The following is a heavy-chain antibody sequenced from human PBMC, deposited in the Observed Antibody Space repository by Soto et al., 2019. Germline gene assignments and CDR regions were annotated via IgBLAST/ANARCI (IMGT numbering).Heavy chain of an antibody. CDR2: INAGNGNT. Sequence: GASVKVSCKASGYTFSRYAIHWVRQAPGQRLEWMGWINAGNGNTKYSQKFEGRVTLTTDTSANTVYIELSSLRFEDTALYYCARDQQFRNWFDSWGQGTLVTVSS. V-gene: IGHV1-3*01. D-gene: IGHD6-13*01. CDR3: ARDQQFRNWFDS. J-gene: IGHJ5*01. CDR1: GYTFSRYA.